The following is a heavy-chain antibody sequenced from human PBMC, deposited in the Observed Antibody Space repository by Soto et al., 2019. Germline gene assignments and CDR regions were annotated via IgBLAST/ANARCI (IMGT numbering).Heavy chain of an antibody. CDR3: VKGIEVARQELDY. D-gene: IGHD2-15*01. V-gene: IGHV3-30*18. Sequence: QVQLVESGGGVVQPGRSLRLSCAASGFSFSNCGMHWVRQAPGKGLEWVAAISSDGSDKYYSESVKGRFTISRDNSKNTLFLQMNSLRVEDTAVYYCVKGIEVARQELDYWGQGTLVTVSS. CDR2: ISSDGSDK. CDR1: GFSFSNCG. J-gene: IGHJ4*02.